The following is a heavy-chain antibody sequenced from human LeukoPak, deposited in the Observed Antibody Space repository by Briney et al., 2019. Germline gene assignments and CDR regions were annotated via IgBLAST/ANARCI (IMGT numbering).Heavy chain of an antibody. CDR1: GGSISSGDYY. CDR2: IFNSGGA. Sequence: SETLSLTCAVSGGSISSGDYYWSWIRQPPGKGLECIGYIFNSGGANYSPSLRSRVIMSLDTSNTQVSLNLSSVTAADTAVYYCASYDFWSGYYTYWGPGILVTVSS. CDR3: ASYDFWSGYYTY. D-gene: IGHD3-3*01. J-gene: IGHJ4*02. V-gene: IGHV4-30-4*01.